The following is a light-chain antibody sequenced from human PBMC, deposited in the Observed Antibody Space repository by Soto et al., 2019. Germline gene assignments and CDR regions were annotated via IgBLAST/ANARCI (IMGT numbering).Light chain of an antibody. CDR2: KSS. CDR1: QTISSW. J-gene: IGKJ1*01. CDR3: QHYNSYSVA. Sequence: DIQMTQSPSTLSGSVGDRVTITCRASQTISSWLAWYQQKPGKAPKLLIYKSSTLKSRVPSRFSGSVSGTEFTLTISSLQHDDFATFYCQHYNSYSVAFGQGTKVELK. V-gene: IGKV1-5*03.